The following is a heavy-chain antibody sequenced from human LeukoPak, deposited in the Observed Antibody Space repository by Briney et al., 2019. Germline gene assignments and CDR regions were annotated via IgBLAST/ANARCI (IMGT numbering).Heavy chain of an antibody. J-gene: IGHJ3*02. CDR2: IYYSGGT. CDR3: ARHVTISGPYDASDI. CDR1: GDSISSYY. Sequence: SETLSLTCTVSGDSISSYYWSWIRQPPGKGLEWIGYIYYSGGTDYNPSLKSRVTISVDTPKNQFSLKLRSVTAADTAVYYCARHVTISGPYDASDIWGQGTMVTVSP. V-gene: IGHV4-59*08. D-gene: IGHD5-24*01.